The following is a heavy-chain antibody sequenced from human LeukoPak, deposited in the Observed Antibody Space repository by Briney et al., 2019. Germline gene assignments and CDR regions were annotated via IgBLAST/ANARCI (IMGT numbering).Heavy chain of an antibody. CDR3: ARGLGIAVAGTRDY. Sequence: GGSLSLSCAASGFTFSSYSMSWARRAPGGGREWVSYISSSSSSTIYYTDSVKGRFTISRDNAKNSLYLQMNSLRAEDTAVYYCARGLGIAVAGTRDYWGQGTLVTVSS. V-gene: IGHV3-48*01. CDR1: GFTFSSYS. CDR2: ISSSSSSTI. D-gene: IGHD6-19*01. J-gene: IGHJ4*02.